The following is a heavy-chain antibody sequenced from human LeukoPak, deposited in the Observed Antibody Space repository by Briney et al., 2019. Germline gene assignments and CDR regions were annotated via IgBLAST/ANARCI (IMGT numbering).Heavy chain of an antibody. Sequence: GGSLRLSCAASGFTFSSYWMHWVRQAPGKGLVWVSRINSDGSSTSYADSVKGRFTISRDNAKNSLYLQMNSLTVEDTAVYYCARDMGWQQFDQWGQGTLVTVSS. V-gene: IGHV3-74*01. D-gene: IGHD5-24*01. CDR1: GFTFSSYW. J-gene: IGHJ4*02. CDR3: ARDMGWQQFDQ. CDR2: INSDGSST.